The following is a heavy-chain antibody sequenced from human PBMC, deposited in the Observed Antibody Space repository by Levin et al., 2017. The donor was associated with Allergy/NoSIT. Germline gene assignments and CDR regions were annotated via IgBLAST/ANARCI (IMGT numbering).Heavy chain of an antibody. CDR3: ARAYTTGYDSGWYY. CDR2: MYYSGST. J-gene: IGHJ4*02. D-gene: IGHD6-19*01. CDR1: GGSIYTSTYY. Sequence: RASETLSLTCTVSGGSIYTSTYYWGWIRQPPGKGLEWIGSMYYSGSTYYNPSLKSRVTIGVDTSKNQFSLKLTSVTATDTAVYYCARAYTTGYDSGWYYWGQGTLATVSS. V-gene: IGHV4-39*01.